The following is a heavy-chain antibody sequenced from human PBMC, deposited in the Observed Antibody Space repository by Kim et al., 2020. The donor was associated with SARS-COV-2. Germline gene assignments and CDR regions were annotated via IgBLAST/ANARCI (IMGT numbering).Heavy chain of an antibody. Sequence: GGSLRLSCAASGFTFSSYAMHWVRQAPGKGLEWVAVISYDGSNKYYADSVKGRFTISRDNSKNTLYLQMNSLRAEDTAVYYCARPMRTTKPFDIWGQGT. CDR2: ISYDGSNK. CDR1: GFTFSSYA. J-gene: IGHJ3*02. CDR3: ARPMRTTKPFDI. V-gene: IGHV3-30*04. D-gene: IGHD4-17*01.